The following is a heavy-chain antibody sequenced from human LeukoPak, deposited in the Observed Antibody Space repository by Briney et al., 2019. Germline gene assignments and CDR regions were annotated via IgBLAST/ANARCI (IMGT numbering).Heavy chain of an antibody. V-gene: IGHV3-23*01. J-gene: IGHJ3*02. CDR2: ISDSGGTT. CDR1: EFTFSRYA. CDR3: ARPRGARWLQSAFDI. D-gene: IGHD5-24*01. Sequence: GGSLRRSGAASEFTFSRYAMNWVRQAPGKGREGVSTISDSGGTTYYADSVKGRFTIARDNSKNTLYLQMNSMRAEDTPVYYCARPRGARWLQSAFDIWGQGTKVTVSS.